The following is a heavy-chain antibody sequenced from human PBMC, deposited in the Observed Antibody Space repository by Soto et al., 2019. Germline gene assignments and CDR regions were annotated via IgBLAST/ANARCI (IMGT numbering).Heavy chain of an antibody. CDR3: ALDQYIYLRMDV. V-gene: IGHV3-9*01. CDR2: ISWNSGSI. D-gene: IGHD5-18*01. Sequence: EVPLVESGGGLVQPGRSLRLSCAASGFTFDDYAMHWVRQAPGKGLEWVSGISWNSGSIGASDSVKGRFTISRDNAKNSLYLQKNRLRAEHPDLYYCALDQYIYLRMDVWGQGTTVTVSS. J-gene: IGHJ6*02. CDR1: GFTFDDYA.